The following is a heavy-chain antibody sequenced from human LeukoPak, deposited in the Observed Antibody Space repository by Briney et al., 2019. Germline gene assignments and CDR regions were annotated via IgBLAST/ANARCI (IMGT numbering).Heavy chain of an antibody. CDR3: ASLRGTFGY. Sequence: PGGSLRLSCAASGFTFSDHFLDWVRQAPGKGLEWVGRSRNKAYSYITEYAAFVRGRFSISRDDSKNSLYLQMSSLKTDDTAMYYCASLRGTFGYWGQGTLVTVSS. V-gene: IGHV3-72*01. D-gene: IGHD1-26*01. CDR2: SRNKAYSYIT. CDR1: GFTFSDHF. J-gene: IGHJ4*02.